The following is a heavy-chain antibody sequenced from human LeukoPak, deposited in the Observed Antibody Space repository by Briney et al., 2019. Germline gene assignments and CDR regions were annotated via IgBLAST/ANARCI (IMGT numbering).Heavy chain of an antibody. V-gene: IGHV1-46*01. CDR1: GYSFTSYW. CDR2: IHPSGGST. Sequence: GESLKISCKGSGYSFTSYWIGWVRQAPGQGLEWMGVIHPSGGSTSYAQKFQGRVTMTRDTSTSTVYMELSSLRSEDMAVYYCASGYCSGGSCYEGWFDPWGQGTLVTVSS. CDR3: ASGYCSGGSCYEGWFDP. D-gene: IGHD2-15*01. J-gene: IGHJ5*02.